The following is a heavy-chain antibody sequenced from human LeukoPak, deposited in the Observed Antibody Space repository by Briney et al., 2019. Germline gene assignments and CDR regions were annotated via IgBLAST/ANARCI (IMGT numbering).Heavy chain of an antibody. CDR3: ARYLRRSGWYIFDY. CDR1: GYSISNGYY. CDR2: IYDSGST. Sequence: PSETLSLTCTVSGYSISNGYYWGWIRQPPGKGLEWIGYIYDSGSTNYNPSLKSRVTMSEDTSTNQVSLRLTSVSAADTAVYYCARYLRRSGWYIFDYWGQGALVTVSS. D-gene: IGHD6-19*01. V-gene: IGHV4-59*01. J-gene: IGHJ4*02.